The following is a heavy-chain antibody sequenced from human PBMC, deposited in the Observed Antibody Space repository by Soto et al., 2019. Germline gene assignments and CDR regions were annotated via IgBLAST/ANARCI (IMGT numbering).Heavy chain of an antibody. D-gene: IGHD1-26*01. CDR3: AKEGDGKPLYYYYYGMDV. J-gene: IGHJ6*02. CDR2: ISGSGGST. V-gene: IGHV3-23*01. Sequence: PGGSLRLSCAASGFTFSSYAISWVRQAPGKGLEWVSLISGSGGSTYYADSVKGRFTISRDNSKNTLYLQMNSLRAEDTAVYYCAKEGDGKPLYYYYYGMDVWGQGTTVTVSS. CDR1: GFTFSSYA.